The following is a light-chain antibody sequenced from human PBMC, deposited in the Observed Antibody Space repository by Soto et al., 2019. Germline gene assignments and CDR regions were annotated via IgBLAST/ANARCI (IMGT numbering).Light chain of an antibody. CDR2: DVS. V-gene: IGLV2-14*01. J-gene: IGLJ1*01. CDR3: SSYTSSSTLGYV. Sequence: SLLTQPSSVSGSPGQSSTISSTGTSSDVGGYNYVSWYQQHPGKAPKLMIYDVSNRPSGVSNRFSGSKSGNTASLTISGLQAEDEADYYCSSYTSSSTLGYVFGTGTKVTVL. CDR1: SSDVGGYNY.